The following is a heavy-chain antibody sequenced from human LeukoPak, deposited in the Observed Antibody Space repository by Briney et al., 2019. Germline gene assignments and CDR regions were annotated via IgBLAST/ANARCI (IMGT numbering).Heavy chain of an antibody. CDR1: GASISSSRYY. CDR3: ARLPKERDFWSGTPYYFDY. D-gene: IGHD3-3*01. V-gene: IGHV4-39*01. Sequence: SETLSLTCTVSGASISSSRYYWGWIHQPPGKGLEWIGSISYSGTTYHNPSLKSRITISVDTSRNQFSLKLSSVTAPDTAVYYCARLPKERDFWSGTPYYFDYWGQGTLVTVSS. CDR2: ISYSGTT. J-gene: IGHJ4*02.